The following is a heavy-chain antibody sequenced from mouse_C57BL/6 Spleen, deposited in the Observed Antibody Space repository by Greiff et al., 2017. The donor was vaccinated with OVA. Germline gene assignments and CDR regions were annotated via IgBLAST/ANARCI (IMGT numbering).Heavy chain of an antibody. D-gene: IGHD2-1*01. CDR1: GYTFTSYW. CDR2: IDPSDSYT. Sequence: QVQLQQPGAELVRPGTSVKLSCKASGYTFTSYWMHWVKQRPGQGLEWIGVIDPSDSYTNYNQKFKGKATLTVDTSSSTAYMQLSSLTSEDSAVYYCADGNYGYFDVWGTGPRSPSPQ. CDR3: ADGNYGYFDV. V-gene: IGHV1-59*01. J-gene: IGHJ1*03.